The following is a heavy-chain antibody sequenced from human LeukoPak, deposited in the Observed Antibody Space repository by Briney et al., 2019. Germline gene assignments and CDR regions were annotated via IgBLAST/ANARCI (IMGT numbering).Heavy chain of an antibody. CDR1: GYTFTSYA. Sequence: ASVKVSCKSSGYTFTSYAMHLVRQAPGQRLEWVGWINASNGNTKYCQKSKGRVTITRDTSVSAAYMELSSLRFEDTAVYYCARDPQYCSGGSCTGYYFDYWGQGTLVTVSS. J-gene: IGHJ4*02. CDR2: INASNGNT. V-gene: IGHV1-3*01. CDR3: ARDPQYCSGGSCTGYYFDY. D-gene: IGHD2-15*01.